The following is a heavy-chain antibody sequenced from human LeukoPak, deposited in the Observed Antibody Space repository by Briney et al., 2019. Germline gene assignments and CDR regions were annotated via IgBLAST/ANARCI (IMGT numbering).Heavy chain of an antibody. D-gene: IGHD3-22*01. CDR1: GFTVSSNY. V-gene: IGHV3-23*01. Sequence: GGSLRLSCAASGFTVSSNYMSWVRQAPGKGLEWVSAISGSGGSTFYADSVKGRFTISRDNSKNTLYLQMNSLRAEDTAVYYCAKDRGYHDSSGYYYWGQGTLVTVSS. CDR2: ISGSGGST. J-gene: IGHJ4*02. CDR3: AKDRGYHDSSGYYY.